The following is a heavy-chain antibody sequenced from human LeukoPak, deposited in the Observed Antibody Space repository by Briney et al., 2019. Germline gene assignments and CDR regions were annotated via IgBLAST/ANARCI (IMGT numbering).Heavy chain of an antibody. D-gene: IGHD3-22*01. CDR2: IIPIFGTA. Sequence: GASVKVSCKASGGTFSSYAISWVRQAPGQGLEWMGGIIPIFGTANYAQKFQGRVTITADESTSTAYMELSSLRSEDTAVYYCARDLGTGQDSSGYYETDYWGQGTLVTVSS. J-gene: IGHJ4*02. CDR3: ARDLGTGQDSSGYYETDY. V-gene: IGHV1-69*13. CDR1: GGTFSSYA.